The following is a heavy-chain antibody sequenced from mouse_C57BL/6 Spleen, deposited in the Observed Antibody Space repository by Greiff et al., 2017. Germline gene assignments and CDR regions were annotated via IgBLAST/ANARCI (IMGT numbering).Heavy chain of an antibody. CDR2: IDPEDGET. CDR1: GFNIKDYY. D-gene: IGHD1-1*01. Sequence: DVKLQESGAELVKPGASVKLSCTASGFNIKDYYMHWVKQRTEQGLEWIGRIDPEDGETKYAPKFQGKATITADTSSNTAYLQLSSLTSEDTAVYYCARLITTVVDYYAMDYWGQGTSVTVSS. J-gene: IGHJ4*01. V-gene: IGHV14-2*01. CDR3: ARLITTVVDYYAMDY.